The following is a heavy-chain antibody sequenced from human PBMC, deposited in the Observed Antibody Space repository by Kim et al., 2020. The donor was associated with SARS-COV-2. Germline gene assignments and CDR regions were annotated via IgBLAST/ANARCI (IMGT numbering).Heavy chain of an antibody. Sequence: SETLSLICTVSGGSISSSSYYWGWIRQPPGKGLEWIWSIYYSGSTYYNPSLKSRVTISVDTSKNQFSLKLSSVTAADTAVYYCAREWRAVAGTAYYYGMDVWGQGTTVTVSS. V-gene: IGHV4-39*07. CDR1: GGSISSSSYY. D-gene: IGHD6-19*01. J-gene: IGHJ6*02. CDR3: AREWRAVAGTAYYYGMDV. CDR2: IYYSGST.